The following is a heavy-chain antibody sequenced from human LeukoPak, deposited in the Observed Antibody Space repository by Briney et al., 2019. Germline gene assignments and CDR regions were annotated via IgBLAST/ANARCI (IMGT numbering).Heavy chain of an antibody. Sequence: PGGSLRLSCAASGFTFSSYVMNWVRQAPGKVLEWVSGISGSGGTTYYADSVKGRFTISRDNSKNTLYLQMNSLRGEDTAVYYCEKSPPPDFGGQGTLVTVSS. CDR2: ISGSGGTT. J-gene: IGHJ4*02. D-gene: IGHD1-14*01. CDR1: GFTFSSYV. V-gene: IGHV3-23*01. CDR3: EKSPPPDF.